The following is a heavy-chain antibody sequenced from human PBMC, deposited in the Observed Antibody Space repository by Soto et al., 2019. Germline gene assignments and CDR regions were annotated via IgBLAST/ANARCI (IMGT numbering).Heavy chain of an antibody. V-gene: IGHV3-53*01. D-gene: IGHD3-22*01. J-gene: IGHJ4*02. CDR1: GFTVSSNY. CDR3: AKATYYYDSSGYYPFDY. Sequence: PGGSLRLSCAASGFTVSSNYLTWVRQAPGKGLKWVSVLYPDGRAYYADSVKGRFTISRDNSKNTLYLQMNSLRVEDTAVYYCAKATYYYDSSGYYPFDYWGQGTLVTVSS. CDR2: LYPDGRA.